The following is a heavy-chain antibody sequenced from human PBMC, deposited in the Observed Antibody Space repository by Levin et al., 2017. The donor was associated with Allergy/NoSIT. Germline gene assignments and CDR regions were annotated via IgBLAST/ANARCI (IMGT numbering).Heavy chain of an antibody. D-gene: IGHD6-13*01. CDR1: GYSFTSFY. J-gene: IGHJ4*02. V-gene: IGHV5-10-1*01. CDR2: IDPSDSYT. CDR3: AGEVASSRYDY. Sequence: PGGSLRLSCKGSGYSFTSFYISWVRQMPGKGLEWMGRIDPSDSYTNYSPSFQGHVTISADKSISTAYLQWSSLKAADPPMYYCAGEVASSRYDYWGQGTLVTVSS.